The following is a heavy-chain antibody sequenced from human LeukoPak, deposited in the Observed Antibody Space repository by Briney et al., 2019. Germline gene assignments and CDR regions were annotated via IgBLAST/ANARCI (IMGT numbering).Heavy chain of an antibody. CDR3: ASAIGNHRAGY. CDR1: GLTITDFW. J-gene: IGHJ4*02. CDR2: IKSDGSEK. Sequence: GGSLRLSCAASGLTITDFWMSWVRQAPGKGLEWVANIKSDGSEKYYVDSVKGRFTISRDNAKNSLYLQMNSLRVEDTAVYYCASAIGNHRAGYWGQGTLVTVSS. D-gene: IGHD4-23*01. V-gene: IGHV3-7*01.